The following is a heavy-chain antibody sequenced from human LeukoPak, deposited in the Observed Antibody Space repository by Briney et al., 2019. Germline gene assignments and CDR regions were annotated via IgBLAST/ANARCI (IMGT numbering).Heavy chain of an antibody. CDR1: GFTFSSYA. Sequence: GGSVRHSCAASGFTFSSYAMSWVRQSPGKGLEWVSAISGSGGRTYYADSVKGRFTISRDNSKNTLYLQMNSLRAEDTAVYYCAKDKGYCSSTSCSPADYWGQGTLVTVS. D-gene: IGHD2-2*01. J-gene: IGHJ4*02. CDR3: AKDKGYCSSTSCSPADY. CDR2: ISGSGGRT. V-gene: IGHV3-23*01.